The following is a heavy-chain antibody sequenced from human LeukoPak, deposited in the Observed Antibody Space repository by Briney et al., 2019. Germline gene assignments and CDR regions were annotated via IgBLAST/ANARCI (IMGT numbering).Heavy chain of an antibody. CDR1: GFTFSNSE. CDR2: ISSSGSTI. V-gene: IGHV3-48*03. Sequence: QPGGSLRLPCAVSGFTFSNSEMNWVRQAPGKGLEWVSYISSSGSTIYYADSVKGRFTISRDNAKNSLYLQMNSLRAEDTAIYYCALGAPPYWGQGTLVTVSA. J-gene: IGHJ4*02. CDR3: ALGAPPY.